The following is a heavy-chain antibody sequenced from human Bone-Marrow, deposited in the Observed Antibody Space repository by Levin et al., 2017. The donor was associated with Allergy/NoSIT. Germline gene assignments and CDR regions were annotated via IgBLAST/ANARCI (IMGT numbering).Heavy chain of an antibody. Sequence: PGGSLRLSCAASGFTFSSYGMHWVRQAPGKGLEWVAVIWYDGSNKYYADSVKGRFTISRDNSKNTLYLQMNSLRAEDTAVYYCAREGGGPAAALDYWGQGTLVTVSS. CDR2: IWYDGSNK. V-gene: IGHV3-33*01. CDR3: AREGGGPAAALDY. CDR1: GFTFSSYG. J-gene: IGHJ4*02. D-gene: IGHD6-13*01.